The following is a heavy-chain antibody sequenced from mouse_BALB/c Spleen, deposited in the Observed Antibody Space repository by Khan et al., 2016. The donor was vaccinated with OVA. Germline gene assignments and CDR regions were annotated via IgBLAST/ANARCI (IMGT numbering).Heavy chain of an antibody. CDR3: ARDAGRY. D-gene: IGHD3-3*01. CDR1: GYTFPEYT. J-gene: IGHJ4*01. CDR2: INPKNGGT. V-gene: IGHV1-18*01. Sequence: VQLQQSGPELVKPGASVKISCKTSGYTFPEYTVHWVKQSLGKSLDWIGVINPKNGGTAYNQKLKGKATLTVEKSSSHAYMEFRSLTYEDSAVYHCARDAGRYWGQGTSVTVAS.